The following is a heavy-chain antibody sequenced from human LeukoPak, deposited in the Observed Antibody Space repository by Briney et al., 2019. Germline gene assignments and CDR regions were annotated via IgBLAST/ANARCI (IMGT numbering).Heavy chain of an antibody. D-gene: IGHD6-19*01. CDR1: GGFISSYY. CDR2: IYYSGST. J-gene: IGHJ4*02. Sequence: PSETLSLTCTVSGGFISSYYWSWVRQPPGKGLEWIGYIYYSGSTNYNPSLKSRVTLSVDTSKNQFSLQLISVTAADTAVYYCARVELLGSSGWPFDFWGQGTLVTVSS. V-gene: IGHV4-59*01. CDR3: ARVELLGSSGWPFDF.